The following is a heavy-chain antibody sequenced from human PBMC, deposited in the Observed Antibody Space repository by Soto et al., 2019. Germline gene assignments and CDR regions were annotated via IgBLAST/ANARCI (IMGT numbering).Heavy chain of an antibody. J-gene: IGHJ4*02. D-gene: IGHD6-19*01. CDR2: ISDSDGST. V-gene: IGHV3-23*01. Sequence: EVHLLEYGGGLVQPGGSLRLSCVVSGSTFSSDDMSWVRQAPGRGLEWVSGISDSDGSTYYADYVKGRFTISRDNAKNTLYLQMKSLRVEDTALYYCAKDGGWSLAVAGLFDYWGPGTQVTVSS. CDR1: GSTFSSDD. CDR3: AKDGGWSLAVAGLFDY.